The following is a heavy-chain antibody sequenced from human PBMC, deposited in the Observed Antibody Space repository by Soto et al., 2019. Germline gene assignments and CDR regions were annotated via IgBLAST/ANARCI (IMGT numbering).Heavy chain of an antibody. V-gene: IGHV4-59*02. Sequence: SETLSLTCTVYGGSVTSHYWSWIRQPPGKGLEWIGFIHYSGGTKYNPSLESRVTMSVDTSQNQLSLRLNSVTAADTAVYYCARESAGSGKNNWYDPWGLGILVTVSS. D-gene: IGHD3-10*01. CDR1: GGSVTSHY. CDR2: IHYSGGT. J-gene: IGHJ5*02. CDR3: ARESAGSGKNNWYDP.